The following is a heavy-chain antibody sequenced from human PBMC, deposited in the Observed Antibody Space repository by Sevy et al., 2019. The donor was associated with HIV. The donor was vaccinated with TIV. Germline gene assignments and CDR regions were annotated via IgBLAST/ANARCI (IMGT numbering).Heavy chain of an antibody. J-gene: IGHJ4*02. D-gene: IGHD2-8*01. V-gene: IGHV3-33*01. Sequence: GGSLRLSCAASGXTPSTYGMHWVRQAPGKGLEWVAVIGYDGSNKYYADSVRGRFTISRDNSKNTLFLQMDSLRGEDTAVYYCARDPRMYGDYLLAXFDXXXXGTLVTVSS. CDR3: ARDPRMYGDYLLAXFDX. CDR2: IGYDGSNK. CDR1: GXTPSTYG.